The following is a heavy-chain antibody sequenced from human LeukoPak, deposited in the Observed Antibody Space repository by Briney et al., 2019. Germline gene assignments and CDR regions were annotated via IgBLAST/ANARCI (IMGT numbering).Heavy chain of an antibody. CDR2: NSGSGAST. J-gene: IGHJ4*02. D-gene: IGHD1-26*01. CDR3: AKDVGKWESLHFFDY. Sequence: GGSLRLSCLTSVFTLSTNAMSWVRQAPGEGRECISGNSGSGASTYYADSVKGRFTISRDDSRNTLYLQMNSLRGDDTAVYYCAKDVGKWESLHFFDYWGQGTLVTVSS. V-gene: IGHV3-23*01. CDR1: VFTLSTNA.